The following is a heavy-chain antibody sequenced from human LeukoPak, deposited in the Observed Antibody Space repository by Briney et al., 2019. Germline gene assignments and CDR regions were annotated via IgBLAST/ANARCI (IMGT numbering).Heavy chain of an antibody. J-gene: IGHJ4*02. D-gene: IGHD1-26*01. Sequence: GGSLRLSCAASGFTFSRYAMHWVRQAPGKGLEYVSAISSNGGSTYYADSVKGRFTISRDNSKNTLYLQMSSLRAEDTAVYYCVKDHLPRPWELTSSGGYWGQGTLVTVSS. CDR2: ISSNGGST. CDR1: GFTFSRYA. V-gene: IGHV3-64D*09. CDR3: VKDHLPRPWELTSSGGY.